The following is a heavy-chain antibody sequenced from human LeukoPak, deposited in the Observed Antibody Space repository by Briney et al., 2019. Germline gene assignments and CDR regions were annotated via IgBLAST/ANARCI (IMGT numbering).Heavy chain of an antibody. CDR3: ARDSSGFYYVH. J-gene: IGHJ4*02. CDR2: FTTYNGNT. D-gene: IGHD3-22*01. CDR1: GYTFTDFG. Sequence: WASVKVSCKTSGYTFTDFGINWVRQAPGQGLEWMGRFTTYNGNTNYAQKFQGRVTMTTDTSTTTAYLEVTSLRSDDTAVYYCARDSSGFYYVHWGQGTLVTVSS. V-gene: IGHV1-18*01.